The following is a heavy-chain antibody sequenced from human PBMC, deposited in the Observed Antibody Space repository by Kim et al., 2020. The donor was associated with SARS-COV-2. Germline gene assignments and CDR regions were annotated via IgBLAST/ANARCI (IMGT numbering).Heavy chain of an antibody. CDR3: ARFSWQRQILFDC. J-gene: IGHJ4*02. Sequence: SETLSLTCAVFNGSLSGYSWSWIRQSPGGGGLEWIGEVYHSGRSNYTPSLKSRGTILVDTSKNQFSLKLTSVTAADTAVYYCARFSWQRQILFDCWGQGTQVTVSS. CDR2: VYHSGRS. V-gene: IGHV4-34*01. CDR1: NGSLSGYS.